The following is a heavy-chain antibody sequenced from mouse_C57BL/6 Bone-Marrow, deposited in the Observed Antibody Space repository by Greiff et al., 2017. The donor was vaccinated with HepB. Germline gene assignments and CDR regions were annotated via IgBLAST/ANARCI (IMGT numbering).Heavy chain of an antibody. Sequence: EVQLVESGGDLVKPGGSLKLSCAASGFTFSSYGMSWVRQTPDKRLEWVATISSGGSYTYYPDSVKGRFTISRDNAKNTLYLQMSSLKSEDTAMYYCARPHHLDYWGQGTTLTVSS. CDR1: GFTFSSYG. CDR2: ISSGGSYT. V-gene: IGHV5-6*01. J-gene: IGHJ2*01. CDR3: ARPHHLDY.